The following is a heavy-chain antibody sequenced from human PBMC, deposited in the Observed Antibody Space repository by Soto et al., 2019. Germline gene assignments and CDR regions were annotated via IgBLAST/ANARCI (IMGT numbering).Heavy chain of an antibody. CDR3: ARNGGRFKDCYYYYYGMDV. D-gene: IGHD2-8*01. CDR2: IYYSGST. CDR1: GGSISSYY. J-gene: IGHJ6*02. Sequence: PSETLSLTCTVSGGSISSYYWSWIRQPPGKGLEWIGYIYYSGSTNYNPSLKSRVTISVDTSKNQFSLKLSSVTAADRAVYYCARNGGRFKDCYYYYYGMDVWGQGTTVTVSS. V-gene: IGHV4-59*01.